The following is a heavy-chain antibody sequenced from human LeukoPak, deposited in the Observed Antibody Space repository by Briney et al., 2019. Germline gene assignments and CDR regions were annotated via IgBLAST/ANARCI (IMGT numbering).Heavy chain of an antibody. Sequence: GRSLRLSCAASGFTFSSYAMHWVRQAPGKGLEWVAVISYDGSNKYYADSVKGRFTISRDNPKNTLYLQMNSLRAEDTAVYYCARTRQPTVTTTIPDYWGQGTLVTVSS. D-gene: IGHD4-17*01. V-gene: IGHV3-30*04. CDR1: GFTFSSYA. J-gene: IGHJ4*02. CDR2: ISYDGSNK. CDR3: ARTRQPTVTTTIPDY.